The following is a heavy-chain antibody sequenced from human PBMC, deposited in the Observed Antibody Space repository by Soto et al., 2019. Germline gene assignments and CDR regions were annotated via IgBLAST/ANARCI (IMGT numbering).Heavy chain of an antibody. CDR2: ISSSSRTT. D-gene: IGHD5-18*01. CDR3: WTESVDTAMDRRIRMDV. V-gene: IGHV3-48*02. CDR1: GFTFSSYS. Sequence: EVQLVESGGGLVQPGGSLRLSCAASGFTFSSYSMNWVRQAPGKGLEWVSYISSSSRTTYYADSVKGRFTISRDNAKNXLHLQMNRWREEATAVEYCWTESVDTAMDRRIRMDVCGQGTPVTVSS. J-gene: IGHJ6*02.